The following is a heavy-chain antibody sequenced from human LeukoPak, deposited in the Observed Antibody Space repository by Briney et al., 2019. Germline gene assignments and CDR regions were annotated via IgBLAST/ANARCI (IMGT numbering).Heavy chain of an antibody. Sequence: SETLSLTCTVSGGSISSYYWSWLRQPPGKGLEWIGYIYYSGSTNYNPSLKSRVTISVDTSKKQFSLKLSSVTAADTAVYYCAESYYDSSGFQHWGQGTLVTVSS. V-gene: IGHV4-59*01. CDR2: IYYSGST. D-gene: IGHD3-22*01. CDR1: GGSISSYY. CDR3: AESYYDSSGFQH. J-gene: IGHJ1*01.